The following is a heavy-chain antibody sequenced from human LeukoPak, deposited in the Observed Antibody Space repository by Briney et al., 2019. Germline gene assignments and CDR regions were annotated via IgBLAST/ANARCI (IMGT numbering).Heavy chain of an antibody. V-gene: IGHV4-59*01. D-gene: IGHD2-15*01. J-gene: IGHJ4*02. CDR1: GGSISSYY. CDR3: ARLWSTDCSGGTCPHQPNY. Sequence: SETLSLTCTVSGGSISSYYWSWIRQPPGKGLEWIGYIYYSGSTNYNPSLKSRVTISVDTSKNQFSLKLSSVTAADTAVYYCARLWSTDCSGGTCPHQPNYWGQGILVTVSS. CDR2: IYYSGST.